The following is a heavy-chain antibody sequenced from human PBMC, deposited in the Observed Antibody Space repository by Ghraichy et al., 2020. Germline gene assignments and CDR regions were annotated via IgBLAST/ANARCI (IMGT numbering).Heavy chain of an antibody. Sequence: GGSLRLSCKGSGYSFTSYWIGWVRQMPGKGLEWMGCIYPSDSDTRYSHSFQGQVTISADKSNNTAYLQWSSLKASDTAMYYCARQRGYSSCWHNDYWGQGTLVTVSS. D-gene: IGHD6-19*01. CDR2: IYPSDSDT. CDR3: ARQRGYSSCWHNDY. CDR1: GYSFTSYW. V-gene: IGHV5-51*01. J-gene: IGHJ4*02.